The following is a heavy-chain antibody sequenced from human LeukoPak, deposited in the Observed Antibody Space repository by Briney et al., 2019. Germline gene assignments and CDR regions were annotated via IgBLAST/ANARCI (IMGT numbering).Heavy chain of an antibody. CDR3: AKDRTGMGYSSSWQRGVYFDY. CDR1: GFTFDDYA. D-gene: IGHD6-13*01. J-gene: IGHJ4*02. V-gene: IGHV3-43D*03. Sequence: TGGSLRLSSAAPGFTFDDYALHWVRQAPGKGLEWVSLISWDGGSTYYADSVKGRFTISIDNSKNSLYLQMNSLRAEDTALYYCAKDRTGMGYSSSWQRGVYFDYWGQGTLVTVSS. CDR2: ISWDGGST.